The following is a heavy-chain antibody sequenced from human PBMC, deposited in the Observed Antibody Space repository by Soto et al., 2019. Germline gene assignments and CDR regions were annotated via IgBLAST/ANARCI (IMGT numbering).Heavy chain of an antibody. CDR3: ARTDSSSWYVRDYYYGMDV. Sequence: GGSLRLSWAASGFTFSSYWMSWVRQAPGKGLEWVANIKQDGSEKYYVDSVKGRFTISRDNAKNSLYLQMNSLRAEDTAVYYCARTDSSSWYVRDYYYGMDVWGQGTTVTVSS. D-gene: IGHD6-13*01. CDR1: GFTFSSYW. CDR2: IKQDGSEK. J-gene: IGHJ6*02. V-gene: IGHV3-7*05.